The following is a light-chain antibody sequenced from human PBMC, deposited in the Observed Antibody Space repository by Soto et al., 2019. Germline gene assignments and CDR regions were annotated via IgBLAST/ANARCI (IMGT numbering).Light chain of an antibody. J-gene: IGKJ1*01. CDR2: GAS. Sequence: EIVLTQSPGTLSLSPGESATLSCRASQYVSVRFLAWYQQKPGQAPRLLIYGASSRATGIPDRFSGSGSGTDFTLTISRLAPEDFAAYYCQQYGSSPRTFGQGTKVDIK. CDR3: QQYGSSPRT. CDR1: QYVSVRF. V-gene: IGKV3-20*01.